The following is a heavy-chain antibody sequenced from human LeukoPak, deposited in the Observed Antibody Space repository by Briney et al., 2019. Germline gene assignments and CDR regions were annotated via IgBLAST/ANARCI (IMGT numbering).Heavy chain of an antibody. V-gene: IGHV3-30*02. D-gene: IGHD5-18*01. CDR2: IRYDGSSK. CDR3: AKDRLRGYTYVDY. J-gene: IGHJ4*02. Sequence: GGSLRLSCAASGFTFSSYGIHWVRQAPGKGLEWVAFIRYDGSSKSYADAVKGRFTISRDSSKNTLYLQMNSLRAEDTAVYYCAKDRLRGYTYVDYWGQGTLVSVSS. CDR1: GFTFSSYG.